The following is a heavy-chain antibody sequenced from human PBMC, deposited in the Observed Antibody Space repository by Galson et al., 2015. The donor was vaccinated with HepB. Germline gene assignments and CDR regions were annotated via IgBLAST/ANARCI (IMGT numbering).Heavy chain of an antibody. D-gene: IGHD6-6*01. V-gene: IGHV3-48*02. Sequence: SLRLSCAASGFTFSSYGMNWARQAPGKGLEWVSYISSSSSTIYYADSVRGRFTMSRDNAKNSLWLQMNSLRDEDTAVYYCAVLGYGSSSVGYWGQGTLVTVSS. CDR3: AVLGYGSSSVGY. J-gene: IGHJ4*02. CDR1: GFTFSSYG. CDR2: ISSSSSTI.